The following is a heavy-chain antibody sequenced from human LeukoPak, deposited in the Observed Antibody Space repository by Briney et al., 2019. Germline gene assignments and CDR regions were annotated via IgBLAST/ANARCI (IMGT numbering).Heavy chain of an antibody. CDR1: GFTFSDYY. V-gene: IGHV3-11*01. CDR3: ARGRGYSSSWYLFDY. CDR2: ISSSGSTI. D-gene: IGHD6-13*01. J-gene: IGHJ4*02. Sequence: PGGSLRLSCAASGFTFSDYYMSWIRQAPGKGLEWVSYISSSGSTICYADSVKGRFTISRDNAKNSLYLQMNSLRAEDTAVYYCARGRGYSSSWYLFDYWGQGTLVTVSS.